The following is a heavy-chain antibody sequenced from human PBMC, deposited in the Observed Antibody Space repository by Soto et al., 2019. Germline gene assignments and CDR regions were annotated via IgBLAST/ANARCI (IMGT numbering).Heavy chain of an antibody. J-gene: IGHJ4*02. CDR3: ARDFPLTVTTLDY. CDR2: ISSSGSTI. Sequence: AGGSLRLSCAAPGFTFSDYYMSWIRQAPGKGLEWVSYISSSGSTIYYADSVKGRFTISRDNAKNSLYLQMNSLRAEDTAVYYCARDFPLTVTTLDYWGQGTLVTVSS. D-gene: IGHD4-17*01. V-gene: IGHV3-11*01. CDR1: GFTFSDYY.